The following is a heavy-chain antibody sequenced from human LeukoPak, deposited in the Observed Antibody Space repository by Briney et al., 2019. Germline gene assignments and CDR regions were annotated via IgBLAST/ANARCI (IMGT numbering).Heavy chain of an antibody. J-gene: IGHJ4*02. CDR1: GFTVSNNY. V-gene: IGHV3-66*02. CDR2: IFTAGAT. CDR3: ASYDGRAAYFEY. Sequence: PGGSLRLSRAASGFTVSNNYMSWVRQAPGRGLEWVSVIFTAGATYYADSVRGRFTTSRDNSKNTVHLQMNSLGPEDTAVYYCASYDGRAAYFEYWGQGTLVTVSS. D-gene: IGHD3-16*01.